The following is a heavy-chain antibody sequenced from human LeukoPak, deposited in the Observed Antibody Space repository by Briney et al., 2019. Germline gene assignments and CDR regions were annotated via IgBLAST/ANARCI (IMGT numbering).Heavy chain of an antibody. CDR3: ASIWSGVDNWFDP. V-gene: IGHV4-59*01. CDR2: IYYSGST. D-gene: IGHD3-10*01. J-gene: IGHJ5*02. CDR1: GGSISSYY. Sequence: PSETLSLTCAVPGGSISSYYWRWIRQPPGKGLGWLGYIYYSGSTNYNPSLKSRVTISVDTSKNQFSLKLSSVTAADTAVYYCASIWSGVDNWFDPWGQGTLVTVSS.